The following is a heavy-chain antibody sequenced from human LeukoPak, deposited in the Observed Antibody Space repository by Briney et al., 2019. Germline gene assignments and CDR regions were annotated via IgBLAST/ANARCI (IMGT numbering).Heavy chain of an antibody. Sequence: GASVKVSCKASGYTFTNFGITWVRQAPGQGLEWMGWISLYDGTTKFAQKIRGRVSLTTDTSTSTAYLELRSLKSDDTAIYYCAKDRMGLMTLPMTAADLWGQGTLVSVSS. D-gene: IGHD2-21*02. CDR3: AKDRMGLMTLPMTAADL. J-gene: IGHJ5*02. CDR1: GYTFTNFG. CDR2: ISLYDGTT. V-gene: IGHV1-18*04.